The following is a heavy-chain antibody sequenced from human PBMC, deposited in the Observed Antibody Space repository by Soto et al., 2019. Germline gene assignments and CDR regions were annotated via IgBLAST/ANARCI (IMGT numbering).Heavy chain of an antibody. J-gene: IGHJ5*02. CDR1: GFTFSDYY. V-gene: IGHV3-11*05. Sequence: GGSLRLSCAASGFTFSDYYMSWIRQAPGKGLEWVSYISSSSSYTNYADSVKGRFTISRDNAKNSLYLQMNSLRAEDTAVYYCARDFRTMVRVNWFDPWGQGTLVTVSS. D-gene: IGHD3-10*01. CDR2: ISSSSSYT. CDR3: ARDFRTMVRVNWFDP.